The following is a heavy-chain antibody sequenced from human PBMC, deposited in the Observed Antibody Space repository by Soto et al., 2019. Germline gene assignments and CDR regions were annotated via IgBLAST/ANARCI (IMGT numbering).Heavy chain of an antibody. CDR1: GGTFSSYA. Sequence: ASVKVSCKASGGTFSSYAISWVRQAPGQGLEWMGGIIPIFGTANYAQKFQGRVTITADESTSTAYMELSSLRSEDTAVYYCARDLSEDNWFDPWGQGTLVTVSS. J-gene: IGHJ5*02. V-gene: IGHV1-69*13. CDR2: IIPIFGTA. CDR3: ARDLSEDNWFDP. D-gene: IGHD3-3*02.